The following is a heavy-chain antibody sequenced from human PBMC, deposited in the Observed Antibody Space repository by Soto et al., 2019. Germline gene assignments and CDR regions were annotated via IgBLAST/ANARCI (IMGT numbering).Heavy chain of an antibody. D-gene: IGHD1-26*01. CDR3: AREKVGANDY. CDR1: GYTFTSYD. J-gene: IGHJ4*02. CDR2: MNPTSSNT. Sequence: QVQLVQSGAEVKKPGASVKVSCKASGYTFTSYDINWVRQATGQGLEWMGWMNPTSSNTGYAQKYQGRATMIGNTSLSTAYIELNSLRSEDTAVYSFAREKVGANDYWGQGTLVTVSS. V-gene: IGHV1-8*01.